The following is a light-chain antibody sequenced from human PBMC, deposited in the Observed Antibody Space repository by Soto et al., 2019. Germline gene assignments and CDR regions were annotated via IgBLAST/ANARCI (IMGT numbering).Light chain of an antibody. CDR1: SSDVGGYNY. Sequence: QSALTQPRSVSGSPGQSVTISCTGTSSDVGGYNYVSWYQQHPDKAPKVMIYDVTKRPSGVPDRFSVSKSGNTASLTIFGLQAEDETDYYCCSYAGSYSYVFGTATKVTVL. V-gene: IGLV2-11*01. CDR3: CSYAGSYSYV. CDR2: DVT. J-gene: IGLJ1*01.